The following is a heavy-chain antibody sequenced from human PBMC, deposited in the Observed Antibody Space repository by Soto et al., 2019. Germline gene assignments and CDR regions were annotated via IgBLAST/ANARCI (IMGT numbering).Heavy chain of an antibody. CDR1: GGPISSNNYY. Sequence: SETLSLTCTVSGGPISSNNYYWGWIRQPPGKGLEWIGSIYYSGGTYYNPSLKSQFTISVDTSKNQFSLKLSSVTAADTAVYYCARSDYDSSGYYSGFDYWGQGTLVTVSS. CDR3: ARSDYDSSGYYSGFDY. CDR2: IYYSGGT. V-gene: IGHV4-39*01. J-gene: IGHJ4*02. D-gene: IGHD3-22*01.